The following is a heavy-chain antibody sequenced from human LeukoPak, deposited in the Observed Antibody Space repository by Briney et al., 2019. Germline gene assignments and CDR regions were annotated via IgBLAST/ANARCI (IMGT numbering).Heavy chain of an antibody. D-gene: IGHD2-15*01. CDR3: AKDLSGYCSGGSCYPNWFDP. CDR2: IRYDGSDK. V-gene: IGHV3-30*02. Sequence: GGSLTLPRAASGFTFSGYGMHWVRQAPGQGLEWVAFIRYDGSDKRYADSVKGRFTISRDNSRNTLYLQMNSLRPEDTAVYYCAKDLSGYCSGGSCYPNWFDPWGQATLITVSS. CDR1: GFTFSGYG. J-gene: IGHJ5*02.